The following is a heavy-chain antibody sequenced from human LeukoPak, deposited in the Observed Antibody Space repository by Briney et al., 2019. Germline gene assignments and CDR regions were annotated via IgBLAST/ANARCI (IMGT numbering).Heavy chain of an antibody. V-gene: IGHV3-23*01. Sequence: GGSLRLSCAASGFTFSSYAMGWVRQAPGKGLEWVSGISGSAGSTYYADSVKGRFSISRDNSKNTVYLQMNRLRAEDTAAYYCAKGLAYRSGWFLGAFDVWGQGTMVTVSS. CDR1: GFTFSSYA. CDR3: AKGLAYRSGWFLGAFDV. J-gene: IGHJ3*01. D-gene: IGHD6-19*01. CDR2: ISGSAGST.